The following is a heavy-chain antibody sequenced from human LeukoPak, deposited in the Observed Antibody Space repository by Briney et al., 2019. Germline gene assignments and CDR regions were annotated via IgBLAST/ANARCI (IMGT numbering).Heavy chain of an antibody. CDR1: GGPISTYY. CDR2: IYHSGST. CDR3: ARGGAARLHFQN. J-gene: IGHJ1*01. V-gene: IGHV4-59*01. D-gene: IGHD6-6*01. Sequence: SETLSLTCTVSGGPISTYYWNWIRQPPGKGLEWIGYIYHSGSTNYNPSLQSRVTISVDTSKNQFSLNLNSVTAADTAVYYCARGGAARLHFQNWGQGTLVTVSS.